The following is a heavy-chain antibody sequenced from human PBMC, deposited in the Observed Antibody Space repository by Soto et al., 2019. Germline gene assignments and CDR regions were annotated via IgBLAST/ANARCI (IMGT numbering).Heavy chain of an antibody. CDR2: ISYDGSNK. CDR3: AKSRGGAYGMDV. J-gene: IGHJ6*02. V-gene: IGHV3-30*18. CDR1: GFTFSSYG. D-gene: IGHD3-16*01. Sequence: QVQLVESGGGVVQPGRSLRLSCAASGFTFSSYGMHWVRQAPGKGLEWVAVISYDGSNKYYADSVKGRFTISRDNSKNTLYLQMNSLRAKDTAVYYCAKSRGGAYGMDVWGQGTTVTVSS.